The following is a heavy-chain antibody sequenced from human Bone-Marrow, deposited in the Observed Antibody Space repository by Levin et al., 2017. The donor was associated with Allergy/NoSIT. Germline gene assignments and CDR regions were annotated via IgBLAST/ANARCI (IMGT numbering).Heavy chain of an antibody. CDR1: GFTVSNNY. CDR2: IYSGGST. CDR3: ARDGAAAVSTSWG. D-gene: IGHD6-13*01. Sequence: GESLKISCAASGFTVSNNYMIWVRQAAGKGLGWVSLIYSGGSTYYADSVKGRFTISRDNSKNTLYLQMNSLRAEDTAVYYCARDGAAAVSTSWGWGQGTLVTVSS. V-gene: IGHV3-53*01. J-gene: IGHJ4*02.